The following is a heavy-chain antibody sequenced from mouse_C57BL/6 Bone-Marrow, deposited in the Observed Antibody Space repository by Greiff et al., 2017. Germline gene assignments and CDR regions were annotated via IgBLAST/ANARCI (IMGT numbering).Heavy chain of an antibody. CDR3: VRQEGLLLYWYFDV. D-gene: IGHD1-1*01. V-gene: IGHV10-1*01. Sequence: EVQGVESGGGLVQPKGSLKLSCAASGFSFNPYALNWVRQAPGTGLEWVARIRSKSNHYATYYAESVKDRFTISRDDSESMLYLQMNNLKTEDTAMYYCVRQEGLLLYWYFDVWGTGTTVTVSS. CDR1: GFSFNPYA. J-gene: IGHJ1*03. CDR2: IRSKSNHYAT.